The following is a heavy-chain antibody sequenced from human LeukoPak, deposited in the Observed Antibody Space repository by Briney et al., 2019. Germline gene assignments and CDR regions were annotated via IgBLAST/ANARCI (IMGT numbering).Heavy chain of an antibody. CDR2: INHSGST. J-gene: IGHJ4*02. CDR3: ARGSSWYGLDY. CDR1: GGAFSGYY. V-gene: IGHV4-34*01. Sequence: PSETLSLTCAVYGGAFSGYYWSWIRQPPGKRLEWIGEINHSGSTNYNPSLKSRVTISVDTSKNQFSLKLSSVTAADTAVYYCARGSSWYGLDYWGQGTLVTVSS. D-gene: IGHD6-13*01.